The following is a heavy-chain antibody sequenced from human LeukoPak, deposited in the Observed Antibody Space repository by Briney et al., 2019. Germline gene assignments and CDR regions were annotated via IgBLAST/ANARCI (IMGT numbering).Heavy chain of an antibody. CDR2: IIPIFGTA. CDR1: GGTFSSYA. V-gene: IGHV1-69*05. CDR3: ARDDASRGYFSGVLDY. D-gene: IGHD3-22*01. J-gene: IGHJ4*02. Sequence: ASVKVSCKASGGTFSSYAISWVRQAPGQGLEWMGGIIPIFGTANYAQKFQGRVTITTDESTSTAYMELSSLRSEDTAVYYCARDDASRGYFSGVLDYWGQGTLVTVSS.